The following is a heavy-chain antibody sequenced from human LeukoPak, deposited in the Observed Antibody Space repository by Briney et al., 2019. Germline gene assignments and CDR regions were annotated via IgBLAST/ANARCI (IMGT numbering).Heavy chain of an antibody. V-gene: IGHV4-34*01. CDR3: ARGTYYYDSSGYQLDY. D-gene: IGHD3-22*01. CDR2: INHSGST. Sequence: PSETLSLTCAVYGGSFSGYYWSWIRQPPGKGLEWIGEINHSGSTNYNPSLKSRVTISVDTSKNQFSLKLRSVTAADTAVYYCARGTYYYDSSGYQLDYWGQGTLVTVSS. CDR1: GGSFSGYY. J-gene: IGHJ4*02.